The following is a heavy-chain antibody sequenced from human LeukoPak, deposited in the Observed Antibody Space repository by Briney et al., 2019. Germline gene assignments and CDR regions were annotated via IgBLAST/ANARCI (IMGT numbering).Heavy chain of an antibody. D-gene: IGHD5-12*01. Sequence: ASVKVSCKASGYTFTSYAMNWVRQAPGQGLEWMGWINTNTGNPMYAQGFTGRFVFSLDTSVSTAYLQISSLKAEDTAVYYCARVAGYDYLGVSYYYYYGMDVWGQGTTVTVSS. CDR1: GYTFTSYA. CDR2: INTNTGNP. J-gene: IGHJ6*02. CDR3: ARVAGYDYLGVSYYYYYGMDV. V-gene: IGHV7-4-1*02.